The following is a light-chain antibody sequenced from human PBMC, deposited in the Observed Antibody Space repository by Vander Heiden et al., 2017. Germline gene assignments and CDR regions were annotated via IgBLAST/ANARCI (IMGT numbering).Light chain of an antibody. Sequence: IVLTQSPGTLSLSPGERATLSCRASQSAYSSYFAWYPQKSGQASRFLSYGASKRATGIADRFSGSGSGTDFTLTISRLEPEDFEVYYCQQYESSLWTFGQGTKVEIK. CDR2: GAS. J-gene: IGKJ1*01. CDR3: QQYESSLWT. V-gene: IGKV3-20*01. CDR1: QSAYSSY.